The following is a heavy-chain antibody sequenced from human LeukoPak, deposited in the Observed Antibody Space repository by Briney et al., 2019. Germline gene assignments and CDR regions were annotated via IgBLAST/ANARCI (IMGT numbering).Heavy chain of an antibody. D-gene: IGHD2-2*01. CDR3: ARRVYCSSTRCYVNFDY. Sequence: SVKVSCKASGGTFSSYAISWVPQAPGQGLEWMGGIIPIFGTANYAQKFQGRVTITADESTSTAYMELSSLRSEDTAVYYCARRVYCSSTRCYVNFDYWGQGTLVTVSS. V-gene: IGHV1-69*13. CDR2: IIPIFGTA. J-gene: IGHJ4*02. CDR1: GGTFSSYA.